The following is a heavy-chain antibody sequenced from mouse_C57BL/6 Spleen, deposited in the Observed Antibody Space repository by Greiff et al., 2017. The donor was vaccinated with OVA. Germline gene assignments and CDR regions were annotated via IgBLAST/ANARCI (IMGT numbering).Heavy chain of an antibody. V-gene: IGHV3-1*01. J-gene: IGHJ1*03. CDR3: ARNWDKGWYFEG. Sequence: EVQLQQSGPGMVKPSQSLSLTCTVTGYSITSGYDWHWIRHFPGNKLEWMGYISYSGSTNYHPSLKSRISITHDTSKNTFFLKLNSVTTEDTATYYCARNWDKGWYFEGWGTGTTVTVSS. CDR2: ISYSGST. D-gene: IGHD4-1*01. CDR1: GYSITSGYD.